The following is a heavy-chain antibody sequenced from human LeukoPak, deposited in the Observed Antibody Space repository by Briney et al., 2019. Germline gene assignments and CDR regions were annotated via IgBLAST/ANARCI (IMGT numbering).Heavy chain of an antibody. CDR1: GYSFTSYW. J-gene: IGHJ4*02. CDR3: ARLSSVAFFDY. Sequence: GEALKICCKGSGYSFTSYWIGWVRQMPGKGLEWMGIIYPGDSDTRARPSFHGQVTISADKSTSPAYLQWSSLKASDTAMYYCARLSSVAFFDYWGQGTLVTVSS. V-gene: IGHV5-51*01. CDR2: IYPGDSDT. D-gene: IGHD5-12*01.